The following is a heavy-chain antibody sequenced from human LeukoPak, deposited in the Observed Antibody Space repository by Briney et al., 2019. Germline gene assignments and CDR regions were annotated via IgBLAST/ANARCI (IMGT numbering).Heavy chain of an antibody. D-gene: IGHD3-9*01. CDR1: GFNFQIYA. J-gene: IGHJ4*02. Sequence: PGTSLRLSCAASGFNFQIYAMHWVRQAPGKDPEWVAIISYGGDNKYYADSVKGRFTISRDNSKSMLYLQMNGLRPEDTAVYYCSRDGPRDYDILTALDYWGQGTVVSVSS. CDR2: ISYGGDNK. V-gene: IGHV3-30*04. CDR3: SRDGPRDYDILTALDY.